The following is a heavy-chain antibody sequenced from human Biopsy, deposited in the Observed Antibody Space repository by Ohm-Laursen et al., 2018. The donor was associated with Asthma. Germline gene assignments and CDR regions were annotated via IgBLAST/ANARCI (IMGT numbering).Heavy chain of an antibody. CDR2: IFFDGSNK. CDR3: ARGKTWGRSYYFDY. CDR1: GFPISNYG. D-gene: IGHD6-6*01. V-gene: IGHV3-30*19. Sequence: SLRLSCTAFGFPISNYGMHWVRQAPGKGLEWVAGIFFDGSNKYYADSVKGRFTISRDNSKDMLYLQVNSLRGDDTAVYYCARGKTWGRSYYFDYWGQGTLVTVSS. J-gene: IGHJ4*02.